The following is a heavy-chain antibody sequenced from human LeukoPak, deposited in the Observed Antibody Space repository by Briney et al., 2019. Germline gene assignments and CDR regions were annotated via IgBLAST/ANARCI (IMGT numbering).Heavy chain of an antibody. D-gene: IGHD4-11*01. J-gene: IGHJ6*03. CDR3: TRVEETATTAAIIRKYSYYYYYMDV. CDR2: IKQDGSEK. V-gene: IGHV3-7*01. Sequence: GGTLRLSCAASGFTFSSYGMSWVRQAPGKGLEWVANIKQDGSEKHYVDSVKGRFTISRDNAKNSLYLQMSSLRAEDTAVYYCTRVEETATTAAIIRKYSYYYYYMDVWGKGNTVTVSS. CDR1: GFTFSSYG.